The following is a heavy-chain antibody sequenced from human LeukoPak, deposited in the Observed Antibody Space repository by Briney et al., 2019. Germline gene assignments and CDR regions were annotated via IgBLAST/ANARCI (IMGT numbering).Heavy chain of an antibody. V-gene: IGHV3-23*01. CDR3: ANLLSTNSGSGSPFEN. CDR1: GFTFSSYA. J-gene: IGHJ4*02. CDR2: ISGRGVST. Sequence: GGSLRLSCAASGFTFSSYAMTWVRQASGKGLEWVSAISGRGVSTYYAGSVKGRFTISRDNSRNTLFLQMNSLRAEDTAVYYCANLLSTNSGSGSPFENWGQGTLGTVSS. D-gene: IGHD3-10*01.